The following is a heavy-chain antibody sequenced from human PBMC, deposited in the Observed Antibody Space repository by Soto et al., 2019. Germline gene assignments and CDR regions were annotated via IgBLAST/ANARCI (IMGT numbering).Heavy chain of an antibody. Sequence: QVQLQESGPGLVKPSETLSLTCIVSGGSVSSGSYYWCWIRQPPGKGLEWIGYIYYSGSTNYNPSLKSRVTISVDTSKNQFSLKLSSVTAADTAVYYCARGIEGWYQGRYYYGMDVWGQGTTVTVSS. CDR3: ARGIEGWYQGRYYYGMDV. J-gene: IGHJ6*02. CDR2: IYYSGST. CDR1: GGSVSSGSYY. D-gene: IGHD6-19*01. V-gene: IGHV4-61*01.